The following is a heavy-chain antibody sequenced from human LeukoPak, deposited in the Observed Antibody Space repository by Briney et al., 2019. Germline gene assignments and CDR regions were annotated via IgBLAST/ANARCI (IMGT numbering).Heavy chain of an antibody. D-gene: IGHD3-16*01. V-gene: IGHV4-61*08. J-gene: IGHJ4*02. CDR1: GGSISSGGYY. CDR2: FYYSGST. CDR3: ARGWGYFDY. Sequence: SETLSLTCTVSGGSISSGGYYWSWIRQPPGKGLEWIGYFYYSGSTDYNPSLKSPVTISVDTSKNQFSLKLSSVTAADTAVYYCARGWGYFDYWGQGTLVTVSS.